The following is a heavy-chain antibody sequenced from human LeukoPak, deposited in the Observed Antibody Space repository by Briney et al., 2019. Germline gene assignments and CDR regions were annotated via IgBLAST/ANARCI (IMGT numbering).Heavy chain of an antibody. CDR2: INHSGST. CDR3: ARGRFGLVRSFDP. J-gene: IGHJ5*02. CDR1: GGSFSGYY. D-gene: IGHD3/OR15-3a*01. Sequence: SETLSLTCAVYGGSFSGYYWSWIRQPPGKGLEWIGEINHSGSTNYNPSLKSRVTISVDTSKNQFSLKLSSVTAADTAVYYCARGRFGLVRSFDPWGQGTLVTVSS. V-gene: IGHV4-34*01.